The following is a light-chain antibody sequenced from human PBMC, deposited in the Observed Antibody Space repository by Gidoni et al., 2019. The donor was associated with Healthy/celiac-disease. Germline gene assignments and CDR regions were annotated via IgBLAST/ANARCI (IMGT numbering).Light chain of an antibody. CDR1: QGLSSY. V-gene: IGKV1-9*01. CDR3: QQLTS. J-gene: IGKJ3*01. Sequence: DTQLTQSPYFLSASVGDGVTVTCRASQGLSSYLAWYQQKPGKAPKLLIYAASTLQSGVPSRFSGSGSGTEFPLTISSLQPEDFATYYCQQLTSFGPGTKVDIK. CDR2: AAS.